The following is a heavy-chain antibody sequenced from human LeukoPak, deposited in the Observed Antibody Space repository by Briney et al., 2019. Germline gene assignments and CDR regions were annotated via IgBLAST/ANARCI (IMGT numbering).Heavy chain of an antibody. CDR3: ARDLYDSSGYDY. J-gene: IGHJ4*02. CDR2: IKTDGSST. CDR1: GFTFSRHW. V-gene: IGHV3-74*01. Sequence: PGGSLRLSCAASGFTFSRHWMHWVRQAPGKGLVWVSRIKTDGSSTSYADSVKGRFTISRDNAKNTLYLQMNSLRAEDTAVYYCARDLYDSSGYDYWGQGTLVTVFS. D-gene: IGHD3-22*01.